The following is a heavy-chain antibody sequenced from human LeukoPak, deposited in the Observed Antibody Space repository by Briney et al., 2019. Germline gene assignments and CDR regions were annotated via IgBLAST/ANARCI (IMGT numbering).Heavy chain of an antibody. V-gene: IGHV4-4*07. CDR3: ARDGYSSGWYGGDDAFDI. D-gene: IGHD6-19*01. J-gene: IGHJ3*02. CDR2: IYTSGST. CDR1: GGSISSYY. Sequence: SQTLSLTCTVSGGSISSYYWSWIRQPAGKGLEWIGRIYTSGSTNYNPSLKSRVTMSADTSKNQFSLKLSSVTAADTAVYYCARDGYSSGWYGGDDAFDIWGQGTMVTVSS.